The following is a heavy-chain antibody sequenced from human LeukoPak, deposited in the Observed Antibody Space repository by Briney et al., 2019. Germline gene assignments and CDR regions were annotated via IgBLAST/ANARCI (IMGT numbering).Heavy chain of an antibody. CDR3: AKEGELGCSYGYFDY. CDR2: IRYDGSNK. J-gene: IGHJ4*02. CDR1: GFTFSSYG. D-gene: IGHD5-18*01. V-gene: IGHV3-30*02. Sequence: GGSLRLSCAASGFTFSSYGMHWVRQAPGKGLEWVAFIRYDGSNKYYADSVKGRFTISRDNSKNTLYLQMNSLRAEDTAVYYCAKEGELGCSYGYFDYWGQGTLVTVSS.